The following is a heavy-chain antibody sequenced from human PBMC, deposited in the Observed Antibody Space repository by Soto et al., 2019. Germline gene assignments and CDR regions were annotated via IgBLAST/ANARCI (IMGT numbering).Heavy chain of an antibody. CDR2: IATAGAT. CDR1: GFTFSTYD. CDR3: ARDRAEMAKITNYYSGLAV. V-gene: IGHV3-13*04. D-gene: IGHD5-12*01. Sequence: GGSLRLSCAASGFTFSTYDMHWIRQTTGKRLEWVSGIATAGATYYPGSVKARFAISRENAKNSLYLQMNSLKAEATAVYYCARDRAEMAKITNYYSGLAVGGKGPTVTVSP. J-gene: IGHJ6*04.